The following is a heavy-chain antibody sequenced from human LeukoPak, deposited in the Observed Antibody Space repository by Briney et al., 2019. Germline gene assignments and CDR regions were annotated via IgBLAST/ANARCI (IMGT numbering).Heavy chain of an antibody. Sequence: GESLRLSCAASGVTLRNYGLSWVRHTPGKGLEWVSAIRGSGDTTFYADSVKGRFTISRDNSENTVYLQMNSLRAEDTAVYYCEKRGDKLDLIWGQGTLVTVSS. J-gene: IGHJ4*02. V-gene: IGHV3-23*01. D-gene: IGHD2-21*02. CDR1: GVTLRNYG. CDR3: EKRGDKLDLI. CDR2: IRGSGDTT.